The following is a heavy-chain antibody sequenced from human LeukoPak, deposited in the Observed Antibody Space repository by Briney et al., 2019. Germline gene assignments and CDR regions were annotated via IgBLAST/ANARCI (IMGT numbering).Heavy chain of an antibody. CDR1: GGSVSSYS. V-gene: IGHV4-59*08. J-gene: IGHJ4*02. CDR3: ARGSSGWSAFDS. D-gene: IGHD6-19*01. CDR2: IYNSGNT. Sequence: SETLSLTCSVSGGSVSSYSWSWIRQPPGEGLEWIGCIYNSGNTNFNPSLKSRVTISVDTSKNQFSLKLSSVTAADTAVFYCARGSSGWSAFDSWGQGTLVTVSS.